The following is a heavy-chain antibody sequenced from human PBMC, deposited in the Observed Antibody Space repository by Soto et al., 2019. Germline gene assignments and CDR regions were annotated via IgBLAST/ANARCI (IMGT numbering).Heavy chain of an antibody. D-gene: IGHD2-21*02. CDR3: GRVPRDFCGGDCSAEN. CDR1: GFIFGSYG. CDR2: ISYDGTNK. J-gene: IGHJ4*02. Sequence: GGSLRLSCTASGFIFGSYGMHWVRQAPGKGLEWVALISYDGTNKYYPDSVKGRFTISRDNPKNTLYLEMNSLIPEDTAVCNGGRVPRDFCGGDCSAENWGQGTQVTVSS. V-gene: IGHV3-30*03.